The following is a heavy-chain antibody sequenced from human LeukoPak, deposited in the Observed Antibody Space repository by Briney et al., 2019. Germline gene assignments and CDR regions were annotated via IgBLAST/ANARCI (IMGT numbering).Heavy chain of an antibody. Sequence: PGGSLRLSCAASGFTFSSYAMSWVRQAPGKGLEWVSANSGSGGSTYYADSVKGRFTISRDNSKNTLYLQMNSLRAEDTAVYYCAKSPDSDYNYYFDYWGQGTLVTVSS. CDR3: AKSPDSDYNYYFDY. V-gene: IGHV3-23*01. D-gene: IGHD3-10*01. CDR2: NSGSGGST. J-gene: IGHJ4*02. CDR1: GFTFSSYA.